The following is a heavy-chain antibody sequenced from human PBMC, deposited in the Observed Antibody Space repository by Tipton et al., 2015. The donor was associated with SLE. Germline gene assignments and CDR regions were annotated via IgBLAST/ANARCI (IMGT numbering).Heavy chain of an antibody. CDR1: GGSFSGYY. Sequence: TLSLTCAVYGGSFSGYYWSWIRQPPGKGLAWIGEINHSGSTYYNPSLKSRVTISVDTSKNQFSLKLSSVTAADTAVYYCARDGGYSYGSWFDPWGQGTLVTVSS. D-gene: IGHD5-18*01. CDR2: INHSGST. V-gene: IGHV4-34*01. CDR3: ARDGGYSYGSWFDP. J-gene: IGHJ5*02.